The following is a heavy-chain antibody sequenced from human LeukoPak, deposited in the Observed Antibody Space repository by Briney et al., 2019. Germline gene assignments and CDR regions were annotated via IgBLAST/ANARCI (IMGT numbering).Heavy chain of an antibody. J-gene: IGHJ3*02. Sequence: GASVKVSCKASGYIFTGYYMHWVRQAPGQGLEWMGWINLNSGGTTSAQKFQGWVTMTRDTSISTAYMELSRLRSDDTAMYYCARDVLRSDTVATPDAFDIWGQGTMVTVSS. V-gene: IGHV1-2*04. CDR2: INLNSGGT. CDR1: GYIFTGYY. CDR3: ARDVLRSDTVATPDAFDI. D-gene: IGHD5-12*01.